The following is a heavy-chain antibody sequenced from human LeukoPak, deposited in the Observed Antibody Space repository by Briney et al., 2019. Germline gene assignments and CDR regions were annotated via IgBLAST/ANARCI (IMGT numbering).Heavy chain of an antibody. V-gene: IGHV1-3*01. CDR3: ARKGSQQLVFNYFDY. D-gene: IGHD6-13*01. CDR1: GYTFTSYA. CDR2: INAGNGNT. J-gene: IGHJ4*02. Sequence: ASVKVSCTASGYTFTSYAMHWVRQAPGQRLEWMGWINAGNGNTKYSQKFQGRVTITRDTSASTAYMELSSLRSEDTAVYYCARKGSQQLVFNYFDYWGQGTLVTVSS.